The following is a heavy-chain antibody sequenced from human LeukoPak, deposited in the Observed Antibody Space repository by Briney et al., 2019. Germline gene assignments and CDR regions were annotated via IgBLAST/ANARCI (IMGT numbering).Heavy chain of an antibody. V-gene: IGHV1-46*01. J-gene: IGHJ4*02. CDR2: INPSGGST. D-gene: IGHD1-7*01. CDR1: GYTFTSYY. CDR3: ARDPGSWNYDVGFFDY. Sequence: ASVKVSCKASGYTFTSYYMHWVRQAPGQGLEWMGIINPSGGSTSYAQKFQGRVTMTRDMSTSTVYMELSSLRSEDTAVYYCARDPGSWNYDVGFFDYWGQGTLVTVSS.